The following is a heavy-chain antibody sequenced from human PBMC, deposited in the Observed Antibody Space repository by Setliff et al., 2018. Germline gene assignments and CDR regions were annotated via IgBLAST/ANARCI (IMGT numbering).Heavy chain of an antibody. CDR1: GYSISSGYY. V-gene: IGHV4-38-2*01. Sequence: PSETLSLTCAVSGYSISSGYYWAWIRQPPEKGLEWIGSIYRTGNTHYNPSLKSRVTISLDTSKNQFSLKLTSVTAAYTAIYYCARQSVRGQADNNWFDPWGQGTLVTVSS. CDR2: IYRTGNT. D-gene: IGHD4-17*01. CDR3: ARQSVRGQADNNWFDP. J-gene: IGHJ5*02.